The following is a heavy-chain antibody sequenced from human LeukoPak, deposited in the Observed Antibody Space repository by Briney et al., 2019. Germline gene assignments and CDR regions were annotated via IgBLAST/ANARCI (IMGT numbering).Heavy chain of an antibody. CDR2: ISGDGGST. CDR1: GFTFDDYA. J-gene: IGHJ4*02. V-gene: IGHV3-43*02. Sequence: PGGSLRLSCAASGFTFDDYAMHWVRQAPGKGLEWVSLISGDGGSTYYADSVKGRFTISRDNSKNSLYLQMNSLRAEDTALYYCARDIVGGIDSSFDYWGQGTLVTVSS. D-gene: IGHD1-26*01. CDR3: ARDIVGGIDSSFDY.